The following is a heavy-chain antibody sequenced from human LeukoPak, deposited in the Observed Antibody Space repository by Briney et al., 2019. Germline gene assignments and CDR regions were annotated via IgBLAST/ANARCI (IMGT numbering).Heavy chain of an antibody. J-gene: IGHJ3*02. D-gene: IGHD2-15*01. Sequence: PGGSLRLSCAASGFTFSDYYMSWIRQAPGKGLEWVSYISSSGSTIYYADSVEGRFTISRDNAKNSLYLQMNSLRAEDTAVYYCARGPKACSGGSCYCFAFDIWGQGTMVTVSS. CDR1: GFTFSDYY. CDR3: ARGPKACSGGSCYCFAFDI. CDR2: ISSSGSTI. V-gene: IGHV3-11*01.